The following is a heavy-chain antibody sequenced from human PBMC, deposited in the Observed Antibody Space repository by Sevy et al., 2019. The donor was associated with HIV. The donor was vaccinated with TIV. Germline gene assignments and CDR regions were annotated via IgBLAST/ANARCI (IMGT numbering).Heavy chain of an antibody. Sequence: SETLSLTCTVSGGSITSLYWNWIRQSPGKGLEWIANIYYNGHINYNPSLKSRVTLSLDTSKSQFSLRLSSVTAADTAMYYCAGENAWGRGYSWGQGTLVTVSS. J-gene: IGHJ4*02. V-gene: IGHV4-59*08. CDR3: AGENAWGRGYS. D-gene: IGHD1-26*01. CDR1: GGSITSLY. CDR2: IYYNGHI.